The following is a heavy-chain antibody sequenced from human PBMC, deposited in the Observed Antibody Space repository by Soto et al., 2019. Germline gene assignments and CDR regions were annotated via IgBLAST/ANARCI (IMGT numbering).Heavy chain of an antibody. Sequence: QLQLQESGPGLVKPSETLSLPCTVSGGSISSSSYYWGWIRQPPGKGLEWIGSIYYSGSTYYNPSLKSRVTISVDTSKNQFSLKLSSVTAADTAVYYCARQRSHLIAAAGTGFDYWGQGTLVTVSS. J-gene: IGHJ4*02. CDR2: IYYSGST. V-gene: IGHV4-39*01. D-gene: IGHD6-13*01. CDR1: GGSISSSSYY. CDR3: ARQRSHLIAAAGTGFDY.